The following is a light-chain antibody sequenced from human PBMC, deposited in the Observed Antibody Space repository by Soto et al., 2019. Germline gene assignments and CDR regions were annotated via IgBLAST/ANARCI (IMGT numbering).Light chain of an antibody. J-gene: IGKJ4*01. V-gene: IGKV3-11*01. CDR3: QQRNDGLT. CDR2: DAS. Sequence: EIVLTQSPATLSLSPGERATLSCRASQSVSSYLAWYQQKPGQAPRLLIYDASNRATGIPARFSGSGSGTDFTLTISRVEPGDFGVYYCQQRNDGLTFGGGTKVDIK. CDR1: QSVSSY.